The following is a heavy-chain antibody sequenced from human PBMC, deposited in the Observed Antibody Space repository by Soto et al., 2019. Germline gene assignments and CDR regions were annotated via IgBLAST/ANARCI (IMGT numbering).Heavy chain of an antibody. Sequence: PGGSLRLSCAASGFTFSSYAMHWVRQAPGKGLEWVAVISYDGSNKYYADSVKGRFTISRDNSKNTLYLQMSSLRAEDTAVYYCARDRDYYDSSGYYFSHWFDPWGQGTLVTVSS. CDR1: GFTFSSYA. CDR3: ARDRDYYDSSGYYFSHWFDP. J-gene: IGHJ5*02. V-gene: IGHV3-30-3*01. D-gene: IGHD3-22*01. CDR2: ISYDGSNK.